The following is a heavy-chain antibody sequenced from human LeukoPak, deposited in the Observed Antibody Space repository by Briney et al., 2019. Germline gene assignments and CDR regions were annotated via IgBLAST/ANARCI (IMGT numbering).Heavy chain of an antibody. V-gene: IGHV3-23*01. Sequence: GGSLRLCCAASGFTFSNYAMSWVRQATGKGLEWVSAISDSGGFTYYVDSVKGRFTISRDNSKKTLYLQMNGPRAEDTALYYCAKEDLYDGMDVWGKGTTVTVSS. CDR3: AKEDLYDGMDV. CDR2: ISDSGGFT. CDR1: GFTFSNYA. J-gene: IGHJ6*04.